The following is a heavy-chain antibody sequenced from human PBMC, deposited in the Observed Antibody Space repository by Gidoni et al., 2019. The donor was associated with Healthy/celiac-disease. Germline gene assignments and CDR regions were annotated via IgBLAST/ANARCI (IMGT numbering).Heavy chain of an antibody. D-gene: IGHD6-6*01. V-gene: IGHV4-4*07. J-gene: IGHJ6*04. CDR1: GGSMSSYY. Sequence: QVQLQESGPGLVKPSETLYLPCTVSGGSMSSYYWSWIRQPAGKGLEWIGRIYTSGSTNYNPSHKSRVTMSVDTSKNQFSLKLSSVTAADTAVYYCAREIAARIYSGSHTDVWGKGTTVTVSS. CDR3: AREIAARIYSGSHTDV. CDR2: IYTSGST.